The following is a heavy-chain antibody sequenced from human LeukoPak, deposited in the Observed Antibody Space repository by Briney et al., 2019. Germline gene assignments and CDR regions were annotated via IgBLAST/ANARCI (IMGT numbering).Heavy chain of an antibody. D-gene: IGHD3-22*01. CDR3: ARGLGNYYDSSGYYYGPFDY. V-gene: IGHV3-13*01. CDR2: IGTAGDT. CDR1: GFTFSSYE. J-gene: IGHJ4*02. Sequence: TGGSLRLSCAASGFTFSSYEMHWVRQATGKGLEWVSAIGTAGDTYYPGSVKGRFTISRENAKNSLYLQMNSLRAGDTAVYYCARGLGNYYDSSGYYYGPFDYWGQGTLVTVSS.